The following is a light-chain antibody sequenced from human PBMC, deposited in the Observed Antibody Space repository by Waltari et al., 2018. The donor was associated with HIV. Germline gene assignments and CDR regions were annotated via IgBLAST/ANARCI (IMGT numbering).Light chain of an antibody. Sequence: QSALTQPRSVSGSPGQSVTISCTGTSSDVGGYNYASWYQHHPGKAPKLMIYDVHKRPSGVPDRFSGSESGNTASLTISGLQAEDEADYYCCSYAGSYVYVFGTGTKVTVL. V-gene: IGLV2-11*01. CDR2: DVH. CDR1: SSDVGGYNY. CDR3: CSYAGSYVYV. J-gene: IGLJ1*01.